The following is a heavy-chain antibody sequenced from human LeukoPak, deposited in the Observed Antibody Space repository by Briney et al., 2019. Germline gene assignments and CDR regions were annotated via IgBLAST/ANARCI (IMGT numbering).Heavy chain of an antibody. CDR2: INPTGTGT. CDR1: GYTFTGYY. J-gene: IGHJ5*02. Sequence: GASVKVSCKASGYTFTGYYMHWVRQAPGQGLEWIGLINPTGTGTLYAQKFQGRVTMTRDMPTSTDYMELSSLRSEDTAVYYCARDNSVGDIAWWFDPWGQGTLVTVSS. V-gene: IGHV1-46*01. D-gene: IGHD3-10*01. CDR3: ARDNSVGDIAWWFDP.